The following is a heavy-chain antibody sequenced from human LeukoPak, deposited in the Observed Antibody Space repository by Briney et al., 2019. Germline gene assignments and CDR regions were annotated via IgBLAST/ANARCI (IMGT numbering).Heavy chain of an antibody. V-gene: IGHV5-51*01. CDR1: GYSFTSYW. CDR2: VYPGDSDT. J-gene: IGHJ4*02. Sequence: GESLKISCKGSGYSFTSYWIGWVRQMPGKGLEWMGIVYPGDSDTRYSPSFQGQVTISADKSISTAYLQWSSLKASDTAMYYCARGPSIAVAGTDYWGQGTLVTVSA. CDR3: ARGPSIAVAGTDY. D-gene: IGHD6-19*01.